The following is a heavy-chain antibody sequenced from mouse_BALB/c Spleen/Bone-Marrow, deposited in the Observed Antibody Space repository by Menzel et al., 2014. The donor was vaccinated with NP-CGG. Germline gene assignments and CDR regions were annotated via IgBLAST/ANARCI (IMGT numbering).Heavy chain of an antibody. CDR2: ISYSGST. Sequence: EVKLVESGPSPVKPSQTLSLTCSVTGDSITSGYWNWIRKFPGNKLEYMGYISYSGSTYYNPSLKSRISITRDTSKNQYYLQLNSVTTEDTATYYCARYPLNYYGSPWFAYWGQGTLVTVSA. CDR3: ARYPLNYYGSPWFAY. CDR1: GDSITSGY. J-gene: IGHJ3*01. D-gene: IGHD1-1*01. V-gene: IGHV3-8*02.